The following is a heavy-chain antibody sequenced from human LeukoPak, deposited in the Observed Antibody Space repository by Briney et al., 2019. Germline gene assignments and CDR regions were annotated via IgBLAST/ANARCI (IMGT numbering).Heavy chain of an antibody. Sequence: GGSLRLSCAASGFTFSNYWMTWVRQAPGKGLEWVADIKQDGSEKLYVKSVRGRFTISRDNAKISLFLQMNSLRAEDTAVYYCARDNGVVHGVYYMDVWGKGTTVTVS. CDR3: ARDNGVVHGVYYMDV. D-gene: IGHD3-3*01. V-gene: IGHV3-7*01. CDR1: GFTFSNYW. J-gene: IGHJ6*03. CDR2: IKQDGSEK.